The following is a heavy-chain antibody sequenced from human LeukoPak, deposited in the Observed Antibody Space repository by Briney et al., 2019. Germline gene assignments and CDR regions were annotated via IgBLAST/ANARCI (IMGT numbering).Heavy chain of an antibody. D-gene: IGHD2-21*02. V-gene: IGHV3-23*01. CDR1: GFTFSSYA. CDR2: ISGSGGST. CDR3: AKGPRLAYCGGDCYSPFDY. Sequence: GGSLRLSCAASGFTFSSYAMSWVRQAPGKGLEWVSAISGSGGSTYYADSVKGRFTISRDNSKNTLYLQMNSLRAEDTAVYYCAKGPRLAYCGGDCYSPFDYWGQGTLVTVSS. J-gene: IGHJ4*02.